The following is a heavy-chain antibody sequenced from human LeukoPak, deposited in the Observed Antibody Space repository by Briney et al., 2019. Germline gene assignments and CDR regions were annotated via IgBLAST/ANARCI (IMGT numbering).Heavy chain of an antibody. J-gene: IGHJ5*02. D-gene: IGHD3-10*01. Sequence: SETLSLTCAVSGGSISSGGYSWSWIRQPPGKGLEWIGYIYHSGSTYYNPSLKSRVTISVDRSKNQFSLKLSSVTAADTAVYYCAREMVPMGNWFDPWGQGTLVIVPS. CDR2: IYHSGST. CDR1: GGSISSGGYS. CDR3: AREMVPMGNWFDP. V-gene: IGHV4-30-2*01.